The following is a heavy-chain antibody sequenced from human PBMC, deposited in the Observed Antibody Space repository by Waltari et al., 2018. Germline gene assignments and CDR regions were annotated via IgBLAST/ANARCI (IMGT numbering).Heavy chain of an antibody. J-gene: IGHJ4*02. V-gene: IGHV4-61*02. CDR1: GGSISSGSYY. Sequence: QVQLQESGPGLVKPSQTLSLTCTVSGGSISSGSYYWSWIRQPAGKGLEWIGRIYTSGSTNYNPSLKSRVTISVDTSKNQFSLKLSSVTAADTAVYYCAREITGTTDYWGQGTLVTVSS. CDR3: AREITGTTDY. D-gene: IGHD1-20*01. CDR2: IYTSGST.